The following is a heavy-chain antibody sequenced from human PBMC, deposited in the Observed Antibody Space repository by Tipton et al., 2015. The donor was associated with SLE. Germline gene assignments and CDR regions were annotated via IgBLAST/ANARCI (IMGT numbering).Heavy chain of an antibody. D-gene: IGHD6-19*01. V-gene: IGHV3-53*04. Sequence: AASGFTVSSNYMSWVRQAPGKGLEWVSVIYSGGSTYYADSVKGRFTISRHNSKNTLYLQMNSLRAEDPAVYYCARASSGWYLDIWGQGTMVTVSS. CDR1: GFTVSSNY. J-gene: IGHJ3*02. CDR2: IYSGGST. CDR3: ARASSGWYLDI.